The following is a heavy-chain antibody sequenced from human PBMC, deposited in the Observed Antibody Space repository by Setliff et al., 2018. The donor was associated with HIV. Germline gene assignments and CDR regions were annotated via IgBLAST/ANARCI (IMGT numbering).Heavy chain of an antibody. Sequence: LSETLSLTCTVSGGSISSGSYYWSWIRQPAGKGLEWIGHIYTSGSTNYNPSLKSRVTISVDTSKNQFSLKLSSVTAADTAVYYCARYYYGSGSRQIDASDIWGQGTMVTVSS. CDR3: ARYYYGSGSRQIDASDI. J-gene: IGHJ3*02. CDR2: IYTSGST. D-gene: IGHD3-10*01. CDR1: GGSISSGSYY. V-gene: IGHV4-61*09.